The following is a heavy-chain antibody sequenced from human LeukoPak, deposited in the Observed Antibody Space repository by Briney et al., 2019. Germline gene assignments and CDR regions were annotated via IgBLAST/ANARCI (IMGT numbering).Heavy chain of an antibody. CDR1: GFTFSSFG. Sequence: GRSLRLSCAASGFTFSSFGMHWVRQAPGKGLEWVAVISYDGSLKHYLDSVKGRFTISRDNSKNTLYLQMDSLRVEDTAVYHCAKKYSYGSGAGDALDIWGHGTVVTVSS. CDR2: ISYDGSLK. D-gene: IGHD3-10*01. CDR3: AKKYSYGSGAGDALDI. V-gene: IGHV3-30*18. J-gene: IGHJ3*02.